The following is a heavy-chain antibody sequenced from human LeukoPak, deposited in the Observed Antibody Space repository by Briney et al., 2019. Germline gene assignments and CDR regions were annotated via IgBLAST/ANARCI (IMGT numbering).Heavy chain of an antibody. CDR3: VTHRTASLGILDY. D-gene: IGHD7-27*01. CDR2: IYPGDSDT. Sequence: GESLKISCKGSGYSFTSYWIGWVRQMPGKGLEWMGIIYPGDSDTRYSPSFQGQVTISADKSISTAYLQWSSLKASDTAMYYCVTHRTASLGILDYWGQGTLVTVSS. J-gene: IGHJ4*02. CDR1: GYSFTSYW. V-gene: IGHV5-51*01.